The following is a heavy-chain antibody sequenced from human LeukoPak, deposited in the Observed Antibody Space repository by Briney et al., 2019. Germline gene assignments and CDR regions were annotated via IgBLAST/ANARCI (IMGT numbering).Heavy chain of an antibody. CDR3: ARTDFWSGYCLDY. CDR1: GYTFTDYY. V-gene: IGHV1-2*07. D-gene: IGHD3-3*01. CDR2: INPSSGAT. J-gene: IGHJ4*02. Sequence: ASVKVSCKASGYTFTDYYMHWVRQAPGQGLEWMGWINPSSGATNYAHKFQGRVTMTRDTSITTASMELSRLRPDDTAVYYCARTDFWSGYCLDYWGQGTLVTVSS.